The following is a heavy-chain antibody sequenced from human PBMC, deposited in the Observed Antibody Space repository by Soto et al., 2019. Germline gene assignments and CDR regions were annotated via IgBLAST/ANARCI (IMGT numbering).Heavy chain of an antibody. Sequence: PGGSLRLSCAASGFTFSSYGMHWVRQAPGKGLEWVAVISYDGSNKYYADSVKGRFTISRDNSKNTLYLQMNSLRAEDTAVYYCAKDNPMDVWGQGTTVTVSS. V-gene: IGHV3-30*18. CDR3: AKDNPMDV. CDR2: ISYDGSNK. CDR1: GFTFSSYG. J-gene: IGHJ6*02.